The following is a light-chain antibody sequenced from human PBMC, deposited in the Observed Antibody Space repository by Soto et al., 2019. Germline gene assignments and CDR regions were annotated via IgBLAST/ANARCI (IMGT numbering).Light chain of an antibody. V-gene: IGKV1-5*03. CDR3: QQYKSYSPT. CDR2: KAS. CDR1: QSISSY. Sequence: DIQMTQSASSLSASXXDRXTITCRASQSISSYLNWYQQKAGKAPNXXIYKASRLESGVPSRFSGSGSETEFTLTISGLQPGDSATYYCQQYKSYSPTFGQGTKVDIK. J-gene: IGKJ1*01.